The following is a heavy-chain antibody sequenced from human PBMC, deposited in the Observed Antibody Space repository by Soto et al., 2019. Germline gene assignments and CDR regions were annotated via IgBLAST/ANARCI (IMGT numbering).Heavy chain of an antibody. CDR1: GYTFTSYG. CDR3: ARDGYYDILTGYSAGFDY. D-gene: IGHD3-9*01. Sequence: QVQLVQSGAEVKKPGASVKVSCKASGYTFTSYGISWVRQAPGQGLEWMGWISAYNGNTNYAQKLQGRVTMTTDASTSTAYMELRSLRSDDTAVYYCARDGYYDILTGYSAGFDYWGQGTLVTVSS. V-gene: IGHV1-18*01. CDR2: ISAYNGNT. J-gene: IGHJ4*02.